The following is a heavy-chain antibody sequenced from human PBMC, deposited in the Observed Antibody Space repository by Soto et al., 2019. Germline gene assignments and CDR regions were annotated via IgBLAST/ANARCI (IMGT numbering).Heavy chain of an antibody. CDR3: AKDRAFNYFYGMDV. V-gene: IGHV3-23*01. CDR1: GLAFGNYA. J-gene: IGHJ6*02. D-gene: IGHD3-10*01. CDR2: VSTNGRST. Sequence: GGSLRLSCRASGLAFGNYAMNWVRQVPGRGLEWVAGVSTNGRSTYYADSVRGRFTISRDNSKITVYLQMNSLRTEDTAVYYCAKDRAFNYFYGMDVWGQGTTVTVSS.